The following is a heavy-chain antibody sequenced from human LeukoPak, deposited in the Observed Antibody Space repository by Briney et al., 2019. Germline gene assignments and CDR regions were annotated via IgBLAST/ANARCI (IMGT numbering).Heavy chain of an antibody. D-gene: IGHD3-22*01. V-gene: IGHV4-4*09. CDR1: GGSISSYY. CDR3: ARADYYDSSFDY. CDR2: IYTSGST. J-gene: IGHJ4*02. Sequence: ETLSLTCTVSGGSISSYYWSWIRQPPGKGLEWIGYIYTSGSTNYNPSLKSRVTISVDTSKNQISLKLSSVTAADTAEYYCARADYYDSSFDYWGQGTLVTVSS.